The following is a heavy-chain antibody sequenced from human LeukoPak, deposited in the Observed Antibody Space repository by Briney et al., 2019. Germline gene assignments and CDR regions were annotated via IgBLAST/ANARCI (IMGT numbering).Heavy chain of an antibody. CDR1: GFTFSSDW. D-gene: IGHD3-9*01. V-gene: IGHV3-74*01. Sequence: GGSLRLSCAASGFTFSSDWMHWVRQAPGKGLVWVSRINRDGRSTTYADSVKGRFTISRDNSKNTLYLQMNSPRAEDTAVYYCARELRYFDWLLPIFDYWGQGTLVTVSS. J-gene: IGHJ4*02. CDR3: ARELRYFDWLLPIFDY. CDR2: INRDGRST.